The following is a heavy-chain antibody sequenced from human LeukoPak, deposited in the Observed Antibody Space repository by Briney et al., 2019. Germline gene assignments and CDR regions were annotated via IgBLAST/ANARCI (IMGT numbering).Heavy chain of an antibody. CDR2: IYYSGST. J-gene: IGHJ2*01. CDR1: GGSISSYY. Sequence: SETLSLTCTVSGGSISSYYWSWIRQPPGKGLEWIGYIYYSGSTNYNPSLKSRVTISVDTSKNQFSLKLSSVTAADTAVYYCARPRVTSWYLDLWGRGTLVTVSS. D-gene: IGHD2-21*02. V-gene: IGHV4-59*01. CDR3: ARPRVTSWYLDL.